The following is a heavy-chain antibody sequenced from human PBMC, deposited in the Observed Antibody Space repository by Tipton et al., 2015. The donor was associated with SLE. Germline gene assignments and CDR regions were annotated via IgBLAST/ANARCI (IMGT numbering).Heavy chain of an antibody. V-gene: IGHV3-23*01. D-gene: IGHD4-17*01. CDR3: ASTLRPDV. CDR1: GFTFSSYD. CDR2: ISDSGGST. Sequence: SLRLSCAASGFTFSSYDMTWVRQAPGKGLEWVSGISDSGGSTYYADSVKGRFTISRDNSKNTLYLQMNSLRAEDTAVYYCASTLRPDVWGQGTTVTVSS. J-gene: IGHJ6*02.